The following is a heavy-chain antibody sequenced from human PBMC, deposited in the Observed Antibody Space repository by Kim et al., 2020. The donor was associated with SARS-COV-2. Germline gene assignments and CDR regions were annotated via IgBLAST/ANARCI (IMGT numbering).Heavy chain of an antibody. CDR1: GGSFSGYY. CDR3: ARSPQREVIAVAGIDY. Sequence: SETLSLTCAVYGGSFSGYYWSWIRQPPGKGLEWIGEINHSGSTNYNPSLKSRVTISVDTSKNQFSLKLSSVTAADTAVYYCARSPQREVIAVAGIDYWGQGTLVTVSS. D-gene: IGHD6-19*01. CDR2: INHSGST. J-gene: IGHJ4*02. V-gene: IGHV4-34*01.